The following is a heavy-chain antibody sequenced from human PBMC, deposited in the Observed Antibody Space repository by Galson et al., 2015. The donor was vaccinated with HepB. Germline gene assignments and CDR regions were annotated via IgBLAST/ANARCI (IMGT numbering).Heavy chain of an antibody. CDR1: GFTFSSYA. CDR2: ISYDGSNK. Sequence: SLRLSCAASGFTFSSYAMHWVRQAPGKGLEWVAVISYDGSNKYYADSVKGRFTISRDNSKNTLYLQMNSLRAEDTAVYYCARGGFWSGYLYYYYGMDVWGQGTTVTVSS. J-gene: IGHJ6*02. V-gene: IGHV3-30-3*01. D-gene: IGHD3-3*01. CDR3: ARGGFWSGYLYYYYGMDV.